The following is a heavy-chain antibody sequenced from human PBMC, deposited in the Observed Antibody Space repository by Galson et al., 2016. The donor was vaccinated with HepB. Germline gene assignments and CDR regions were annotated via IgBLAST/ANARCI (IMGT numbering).Heavy chain of an antibody. Sequence: SLRLSCAGSGFTFRDYAMSWFRQAPGKGLEWVGFIRSRAYSETTEYAASVEGRFTISRDDSKNIAYLQMNSLKIEDTGVYYCARAAWPIDYWGLGILVTVSS. CDR2: IRSRAYSETT. CDR3: ARAAWPIDY. D-gene: IGHD5-12*01. V-gene: IGHV3-49*03. J-gene: IGHJ4*02. CDR1: GFTFRDYA.